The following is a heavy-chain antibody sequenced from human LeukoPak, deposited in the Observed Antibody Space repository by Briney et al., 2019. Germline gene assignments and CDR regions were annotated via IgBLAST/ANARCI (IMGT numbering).Heavy chain of an antibody. CDR2: ISAYNGNT. CDR3: ARDDYRAYYYYGMDV. D-gene: IGHD4-11*01. J-gene: IGHJ6*02. Sequence: ASVKVSCKASGYTFTSYGISRVRQAPGQGLEWMGWISAYNGNTNYAQKLQGRVTMTTDTSTSTAYMELMSLRSDDTAVYYCARDDYRAYYYYGMDVWGQGTTVTVSS. V-gene: IGHV1-18*01. CDR1: GYTFTSYG.